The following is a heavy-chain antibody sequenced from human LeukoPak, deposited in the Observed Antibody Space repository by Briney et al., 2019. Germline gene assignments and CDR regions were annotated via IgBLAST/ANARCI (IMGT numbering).Heavy chain of an antibody. J-gene: IGHJ4*02. CDR2: IYPGDSDT. CDR1: GYTFTTYW. Sequence: GESLKISCKTSGYTFTTYWIGWVRQMPGKGLEWMGIIYPGDSDTRYSPSFQGQVTISADKSISTAYLQWSSLKASDTAMYYCASLIRNVWFGEFPASPLFFDCWGQGTLVTVSS. V-gene: IGHV5-51*01. CDR3: ASLIRNVWFGEFPASPLFFDC. D-gene: IGHD3-10*01.